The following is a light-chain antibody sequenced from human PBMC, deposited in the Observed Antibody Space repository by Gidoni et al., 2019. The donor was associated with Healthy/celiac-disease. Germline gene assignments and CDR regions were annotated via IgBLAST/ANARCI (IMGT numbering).Light chain of an antibody. CDR3: QQRSNWPA. Sequence: ETVLTQSPATLSLSPGERATLSCRASQSVSSYLAWYQQKPGQAPRLLIYDASNRATGIPARFSCSGSGTDFTLTISSLEPEDFAVYYCQQRSNWPAFGPGTKVDIK. CDR1: QSVSSY. V-gene: IGKV3-11*01. CDR2: DAS. J-gene: IGKJ3*01.